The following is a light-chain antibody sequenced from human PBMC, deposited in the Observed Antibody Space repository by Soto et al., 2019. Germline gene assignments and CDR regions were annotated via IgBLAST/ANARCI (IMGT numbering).Light chain of an antibody. Sequence: DIQMTQSPSSLSASVGDRVTITCLASRSISSYLNWYQQKPGKAPKLLIYTSSSLQSGVPSRFSGSGSGTDFTLTISSLQPEDFATYYCQQANSFPPTFGQGTRLEI. CDR2: TSS. CDR1: RSISSY. CDR3: QQANSFPPT. V-gene: IGKV1-39*01. J-gene: IGKJ5*01.